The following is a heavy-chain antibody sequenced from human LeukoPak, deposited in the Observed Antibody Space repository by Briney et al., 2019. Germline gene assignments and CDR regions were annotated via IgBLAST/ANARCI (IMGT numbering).Heavy chain of an antibody. D-gene: IGHD2-8*01. Sequence: SETLSLTCTVSGGSVSSYYWSWIRQPAGKGLEWIGRIYTSGSTNYNPPLKNRVTISVNTSKIQFSLKLSSVTAADAAVYYCGGVRAGVYAIFRGFDPWGRGTLVTVSS. CDR3: GGVRAGVYAIFRGFDP. CDR2: IYTSGST. CDR1: GGSVSSYY. V-gene: IGHV4-4*07. J-gene: IGHJ5*02.